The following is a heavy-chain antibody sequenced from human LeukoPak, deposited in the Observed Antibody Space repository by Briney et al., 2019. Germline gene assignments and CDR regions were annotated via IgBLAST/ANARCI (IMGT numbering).Heavy chain of an antibody. CDR1: GYTFTSYD. V-gene: IGHV1-8*02. D-gene: IGHD5-18*01. Sequence: GASVKVSCKASGYTFTSYDINWVRQATGQGLEWMGWMNPNSGNTGYAQKFQDTVTMTRDTSISTAYMELSRLRSDDTAVYYCARFLPDTADDYWGQGTLITVSS. J-gene: IGHJ4*02. CDR2: MNPNSGNT. CDR3: ARFLPDTADDY.